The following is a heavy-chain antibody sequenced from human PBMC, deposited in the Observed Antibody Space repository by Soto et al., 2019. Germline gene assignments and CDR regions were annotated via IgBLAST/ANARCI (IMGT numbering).Heavy chain of an antibody. V-gene: IGHV4-38-2*01. CDR2: VDHSGRT. CDR3: ARIGVSSGHESPDFDS. Sequence: ETLSLTCAVSGYSINSDYYWGWIRQPPGKGLEWIGSVDHSGRTYYSPSLRSRLTIFIDTSKNQFSLRLTSVTAADTAMYFCARIGVSSGHESPDFDSWGQGTLVTVSS. J-gene: IGHJ4*02. D-gene: IGHD3-16*01. CDR1: GYSINSDYY.